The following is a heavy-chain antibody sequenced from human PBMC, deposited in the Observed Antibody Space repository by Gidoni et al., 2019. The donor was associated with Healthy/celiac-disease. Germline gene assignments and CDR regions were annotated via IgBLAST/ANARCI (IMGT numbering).Heavy chain of an antibody. V-gene: IGHV3-23*01. CDR1: GFTFSSYA. Sequence: EVQLLESGGGLIQPGGSLRLSCAASGFTFSSYAMSWVRQAPGKGLEWVSAISGSGGSTYYADSVKGRFTISRDNSKNTLYLQMNSLRAEDTAVYYCAKGSVMVYAPIDYWGQGTLVTVSS. D-gene: IGHD2-8*01. CDR2: ISGSGGST. CDR3: AKGSVMVYAPIDY. J-gene: IGHJ4*02.